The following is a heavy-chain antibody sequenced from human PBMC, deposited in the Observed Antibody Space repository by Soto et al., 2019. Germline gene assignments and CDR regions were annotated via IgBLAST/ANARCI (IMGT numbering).Heavy chain of an antibody. V-gene: IGHV1-3*05. Sequence: QVQLVQSGAAEKKPGASVKGSCKASGYTFTSYAMHWVRQAPGQRVEWMGWINAGNGNTKYSQKFQGRVTITRDTSASTAYMELSSMRSEDTAVYYCASSIVVVTAIDYWGQGTLVTVSS. CDR2: INAGNGNT. CDR1: GYTFTSYA. J-gene: IGHJ4*02. D-gene: IGHD2-21*02. CDR3: ASSIVVVTAIDY.